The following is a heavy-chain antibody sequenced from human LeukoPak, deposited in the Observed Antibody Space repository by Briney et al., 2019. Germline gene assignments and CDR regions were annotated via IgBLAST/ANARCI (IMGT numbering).Heavy chain of an antibody. CDR2: INWNGGST. J-gene: IGHJ4*02. D-gene: IGHD6-19*01. CDR1: GFTFDDYG. CDR3: AREGSSGWYYFDY. Sequence: GGSLRLSCAASGFTFDDYGMSWVRQAPRKGLEWVSGINWNGGSTGYADSVKGRFTISRDNAKNSLYLQMNSLRAEDTALYHCAREGSSGWYYFDYWGQGTLVAVSS. V-gene: IGHV3-20*01.